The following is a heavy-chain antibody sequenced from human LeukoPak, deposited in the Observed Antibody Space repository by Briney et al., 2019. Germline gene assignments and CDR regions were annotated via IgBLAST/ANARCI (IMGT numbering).Heavy chain of an antibody. V-gene: IGHV1-69*05. Sequence: SVKVSCKASGGTFSSYAISWVRQAPGQGLEWMGGIIPIFGTANYAQKFQGRVTITTDESTSTAHMELSSLRSEDTAVYYCASRGCSGGSCYFNYYMDVWGQGTTVTVSS. J-gene: IGHJ6*03. CDR3: ASRGCSGGSCYFNYYMDV. D-gene: IGHD2-15*01. CDR2: IIPIFGTA. CDR1: GGTFSSYA.